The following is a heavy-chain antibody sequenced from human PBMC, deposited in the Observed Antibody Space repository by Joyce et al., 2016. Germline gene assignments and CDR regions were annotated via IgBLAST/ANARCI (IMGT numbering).Heavy chain of an antibody. J-gene: IGHJ4*02. D-gene: IGHD3-3*01. CDR3: AKGAFWRGFDS. V-gene: IGHV3-30*18. CDR1: GFNFTTHA. Sequence: QIRLVESGGGVVQPGRSMRLSCAASGFNFTTHAIHWVRQAPGKGLDWVAVISYDGSFKYYSESVRGRFTISRDNSKTTVSLQMSSLRPEDTALYYCAKGAFWRGFDSWGQGTRVTVSS. CDR2: ISYDGSFK.